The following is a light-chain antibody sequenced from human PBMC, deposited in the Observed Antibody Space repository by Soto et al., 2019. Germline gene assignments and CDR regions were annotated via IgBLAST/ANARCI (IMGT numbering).Light chain of an antibody. V-gene: IGKV3-20*01. CDR2: GAS. CDR3: QQYGSSPPIT. Sequence: ELVMTPSPVTLSVSPGETVLPSCRASQSLRSNLAWYQQQPGQTPTLLIYGASSRATGIPDRFSGSGSGTDFTLTTSSLEPEDFAVYYCQQYGSSPPITFGQGTRLEIK. J-gene: IGKJ5*01. CDR1: QSLRSN.